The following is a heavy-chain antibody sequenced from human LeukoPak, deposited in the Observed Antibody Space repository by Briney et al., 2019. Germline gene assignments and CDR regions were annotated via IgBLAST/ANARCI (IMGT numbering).Heavy chain of an antibody. V-gene: IGHV4-39*01. Sequence: SETLSLTCTVPGGSISSSSYYWGWIRQPPGKGLEWIGSIYYSGSTYYNPSLKSRVTISVDTSKNQFSLKLSSVTAADTAVYYCARLSAKKAKPFDPWGQGTLVTVSS. D-gene: IGHD1-26*01. CDR1: GGSISSSSYY. J-gene: IGHJ5*02. CDR2: IYYSGST. CDR3: ARLSAKKAKPFDP.